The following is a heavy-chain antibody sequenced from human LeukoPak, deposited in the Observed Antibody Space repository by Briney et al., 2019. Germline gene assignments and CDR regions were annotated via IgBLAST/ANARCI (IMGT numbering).Heavy chain of an antibody. Sequence: GGSLRLSCVASGFTFSSYGMHWVRQAPGKGLEWVAVILYDGSKKYYVDSVKGRFTISRDNSKNTLDLQMNSLRAEDTAVYFCARGRVVVAAPIDYWGQGTLVTVSS. CDR1: GFTFSSYG. CDR2: ILYDGSKK. D-gene: IGHD2-15*01. V-gene: IGHV3-30*03. J-gene: IGHJ4*02. CDR3: ARGRVVVAAPIDY.